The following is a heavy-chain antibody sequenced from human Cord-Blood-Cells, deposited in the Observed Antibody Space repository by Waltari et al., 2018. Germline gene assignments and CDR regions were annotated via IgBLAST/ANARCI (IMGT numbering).Heavy chain of an antibody. CDR3: ARGGVVEYFQH. CDR1: GGSFLGYY. CDR2: INHSGST. J-gene: IGHJ1*01. Sequence: QVQLQQWGAGLLQPSETLSLTCAVYGGSFLGYYWSWIRQPPGKGLEWIGEINHSGSTNYNPSLKSRVTISVDTSKNQFSLKLSSVTAADTAVYYCARGGVVEYFQHWGQGTLVTVSS. D-gene: IGHD3-3*01. V-gene: IGHV4-34*01.